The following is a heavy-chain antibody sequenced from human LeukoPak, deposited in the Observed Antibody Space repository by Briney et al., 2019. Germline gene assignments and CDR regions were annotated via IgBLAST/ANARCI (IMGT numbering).Heavy chain of an antibody. J-gene: IGHJ5*02. CDR3: TRDLSGSCPNWFDP. CDR1: GFTFGDYA. Sequence: GSLRLSCTASGFTFGDYAMSWVRQAPGKGLEWVGFIRSKAYGGTTEYAASVKGRFTISRDDSKSIAYLQMNSLKTEDTAVYYCTRDLSGSCPNWFDPWGQGTLVTVSS. CDR2: IRSKAYGGTT. V-gene: IGHV3-49*04. D-gene: IGHD1-26*01.